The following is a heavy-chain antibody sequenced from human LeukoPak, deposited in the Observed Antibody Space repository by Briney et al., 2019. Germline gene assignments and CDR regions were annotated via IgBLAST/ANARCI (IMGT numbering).Heavy chain of an antibody. Sequence: SETLSLTCTVSGGPISSGGYYWSWIRQHPGKGLEWIGYIYYSGSTYYNPSLKSRVTISVDTSKNQFSLKLSSVTAADTAVYYCARALYSSTAEPYNWFDPWGQGTLVTVSS. V-gene: IGHV4-31*03. CDR2: IYYSGST. D-gene: IGHD6-13*01. CDR3: ARALYSSTAEPYNWFDP. J-gene: IGHJ5*02. CDR1: GGPISSGGYY.